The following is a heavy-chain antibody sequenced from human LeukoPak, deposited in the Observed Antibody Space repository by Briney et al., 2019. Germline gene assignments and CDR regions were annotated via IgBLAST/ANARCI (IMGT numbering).Heavy chain of an antibody. V-gene: IGHV3-30-3*01. J-gene: IGHJ4*02. CDR2: ISYDGSNK. CDR1: GFTFSSYA. Sequence: GGSLRLSCAASGFTFSSYAMHWVRQAPGKGLEWVAVISYDGSNKYYADSVKGRFTISRDNSKNTLYLQMNSLRAEDTAVYYCARDLYCGGDCNYFDYWGQGTLVTVSS. D-gene: IGHD2-21*02. CDR3: ARDLYCGGDCNYFDY.